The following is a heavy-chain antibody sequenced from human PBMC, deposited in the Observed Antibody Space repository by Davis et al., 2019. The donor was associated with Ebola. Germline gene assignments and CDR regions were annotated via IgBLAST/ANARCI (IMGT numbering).Heavy chain of an antibody. D-gene: IGHD2-21*01. Sequence: GESLKISCAASGFTFSSYGMHWVRQAPGKGLEWVAVISYDGSNKYYADSVKGRFTISRDNSKNTLYLQMNSLRAEDTAVYYCAKGPSPGVFTNYYYYGMDVWGQGTTVTVSS. J-gene: IGHJ6*02. CDR3: AKGPSPGVFTNYYYYGMDV. V-gene: IGHV3-30*18. CDR2: ISYDGSNK. CDR1: GFTFSSYG.